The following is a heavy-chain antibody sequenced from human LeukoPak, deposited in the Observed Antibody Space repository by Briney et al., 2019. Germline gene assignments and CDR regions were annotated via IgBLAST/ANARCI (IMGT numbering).Heavy chain of an antibody. V-gene: IGHV4-39*07. CDR3: ARDSGLAAAGTGFDY. J-gene: IGHJ4*02. Sequence: AETLSLTCTVSGGSISSSSYFWGWIRQPPGKGLEWIGSIYYSGSTYYNPSLKSRVTISVDTSKNQFSLKLSSVTAADTAVYYCARDSGLAAAGTGFDYWGQGTLVTVSS. D-gene: IGHD6-13*01. CDR2: IYYSGST. CDR1: GGSISSSSYF.